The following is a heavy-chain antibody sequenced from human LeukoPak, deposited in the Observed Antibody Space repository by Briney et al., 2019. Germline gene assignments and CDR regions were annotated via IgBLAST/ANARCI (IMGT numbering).Heavy chain of an antibody. J-gene: IGHJ4*02. CDR2: IWYDGSNK. V-gene: IGHV3-33*06. CDR1: GFTLSSYG. Sequence: GALRLSCAASGFTLSSYGMHWVRPAPGKGVGGVAVIWYDGSNKYYADSVKGRFTISRDNSKNTLYLQMNSLRAEDTAVYYCAKDRGSGSYSLDYWGQGTLVTVSS. D-gene: IGHD3-10*01. CDR3: AKDRGSGSYSLDY.